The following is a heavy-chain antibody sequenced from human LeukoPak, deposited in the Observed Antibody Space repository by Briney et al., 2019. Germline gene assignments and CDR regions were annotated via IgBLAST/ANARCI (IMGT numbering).Heavy chain of an antibody. V-gene: IGHV3-74*01. CDR3: ANSYSPPHY. CDR2: INTDGSVT. D-gene: IGHD2/OR15-2a*01. J-gene: IGHJ4*02. CDR1: GFTLSNSW. Sequence: GGSLRLSRAASGFTLSNSWMHWVRQAPGKRLVWVSRINTDGSVTTYADSVRGRFTISRDNAKNTLYLQMNSLRAEDSALYYCANSYSPPHYWGQGTLVTVSS.